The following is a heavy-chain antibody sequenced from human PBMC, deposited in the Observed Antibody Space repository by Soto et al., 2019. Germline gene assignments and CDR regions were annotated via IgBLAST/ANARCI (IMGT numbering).Heavy chain of an antibody. CDR3: AKRSSSSTFDY. CDR2: ISGSDDST. Sequence: EVQLLESGGGLVQPGEFLRLSCAASGFTFSSYAMSWVRQAPGKGLEWVSVISGSDDSTYYADSVKGRFTISRDNSKNTLYLKMNSLRAEDTSLEYCAKRSSSSTFDYWGQGTLVTVSS. J-gene: IGHJ4*02. V-gene: IGHV3-23*01. CDR1: GFTFSSYA. D-gene: IGHD6-6*01.